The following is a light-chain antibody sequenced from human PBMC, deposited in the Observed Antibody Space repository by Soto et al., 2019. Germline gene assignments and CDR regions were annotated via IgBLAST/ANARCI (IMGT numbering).Light chain of an antibody. CDR2: EAN. CDR3: CSYAPGSTWV. V-gene: IGLV2-23*01. Sequence: QSVLTQPASVSGSPGQSITISCTGTNSDVGRYNLVSWYQHHPGKAPKLVIYEANKRPSGISERFSASKSGNTASLTISGLQAEDEGHYYCCSYAPGSTWVFGGGTKVTVL. CDR1: NSDVGRYNL. J-gene: IGLJ3*02.